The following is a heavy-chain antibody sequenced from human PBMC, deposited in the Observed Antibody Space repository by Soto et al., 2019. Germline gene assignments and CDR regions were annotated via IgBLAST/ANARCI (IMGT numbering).Heavy chain of an antibody. V-gene: IGHV3-74*01. CDR3: ARSFGWDYYYTLGP. J-gene: IGHJ5*02. Sequence: GGSLRLSCAASGFTFRSYLMHWVRRAPGKGLVWVSRITSDGSSTTYADSVKGRFTISRDNAKNTLYLQMNSLGAEDTSVYFCARSFGWDYYYTLGPWGQGTLVTVSS. CDR1: GFTFRSYL. CDR2: ITSDGSST. D-gene: IGHD3-3*01.